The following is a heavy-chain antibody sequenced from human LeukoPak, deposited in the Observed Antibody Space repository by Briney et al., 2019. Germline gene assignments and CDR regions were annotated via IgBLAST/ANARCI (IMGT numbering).Heavy chain of an antibody. CDR2: ITWDGDNT. V-gene: IGHV3-43*01. J-gene: IGHJ4*02. CDR1: GFMFDNYT. Sequence: GGSLRLSCAASGFMFDNYTMHWVRQAPGKGLEWVSLITWDGDNTYYADSVKGRFTISRDNRKNSLYLHMHSLRTEDTALYYCAKDLLVGGTEYYFDYWGQGTLVTVSS. D-gene: IGHD1-26*01. CDR3: AKDLLVGGTEYYFDY.